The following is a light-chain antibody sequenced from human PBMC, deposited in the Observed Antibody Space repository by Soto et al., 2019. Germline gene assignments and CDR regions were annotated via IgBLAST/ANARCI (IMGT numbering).Light chain of an antibody. CDR3: ETWDTNTRV. Sequence: QSALTQPPSASGSPGQSVAISCTGTSSDVGGYNYVSWYQQHPGKAPKLMIYEVNKRPSGVPDRFSGSKSGNTASLTVSGLQAEDEADYYCETWDTNTRVFGGGTKLTVL. J-gene: IGLJ3*02. CDR1: SSDVGGYNY. V-gene: IGLV2-8*01. CDR2: EVN.